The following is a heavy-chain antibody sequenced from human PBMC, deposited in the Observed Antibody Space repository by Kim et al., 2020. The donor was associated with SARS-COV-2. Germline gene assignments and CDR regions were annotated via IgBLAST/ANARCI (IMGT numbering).Heavy chain of an antibody. CDR1: GGSFSGYY. CDR2: INHSGST. D-gene: IGHD5-18*01. J-gene: IGHJ4*02. Sequence: SETLSLTCAVYGGSFSGYYWSWIRQPPGKGLEWIGEINHSGSTNYNPSLKSRVTISVDTSKNQFSLKLSSVTAADTAVYYCARGDGYSYGETFDYWGQGTLVTVSS. CDR3: ARGDGYSYGETFDY. V-gene: IGHV4-34*01.